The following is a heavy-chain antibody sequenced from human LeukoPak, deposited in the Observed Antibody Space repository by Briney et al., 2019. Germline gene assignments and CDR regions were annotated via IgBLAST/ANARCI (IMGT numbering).Heavy chain of an antibody. CDR3: ARAQYCGGDCYPPDYYYGMDV. CDR1: GGTFSSYA. D-gene: IGHD2-21*02. CDR2: IIPIFGTA. V-gene: IGHV1-69*13. J-gene: IGHJ6*02. Sequence: ASVKVSCKASGGTFSSYAISWVRQAPGQGLEWMGGIIPIFGTANYAQEFQGRVTITADESTSTAYMELSSLRSEDTAVYYCARAQYCGGDCYPPDYYYGMDVWGQGTTVTASS.